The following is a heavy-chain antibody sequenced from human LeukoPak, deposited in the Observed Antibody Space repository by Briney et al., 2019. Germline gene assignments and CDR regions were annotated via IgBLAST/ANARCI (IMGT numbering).Heavy chain of an antibody. D-gene: IGHD6-13*01. CDR3: AGVVGKYSSSWYY. CDR1: GGSFSRYS. J-gene: IGHJ4*02. Sequence: SETLSLTCAVYGGSFSRYSWSWIRQPPGKGLEWIGEINHSGSTNYNPSLKGRVTISVDTSKNQFSLKLRSVTAADTAVYYCAGVVGKYSSSWYYWGQGTLVTVSS. CDR2: INHSGST. V-gene: IGHV4-34*01.